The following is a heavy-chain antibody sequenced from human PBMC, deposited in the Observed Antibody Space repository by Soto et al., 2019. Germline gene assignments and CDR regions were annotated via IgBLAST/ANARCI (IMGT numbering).Heavy chain of an antibody. V-gene: IGHV3-30*18. J-gene: IGHJ6*02. D-gene: IGHD3-10*01. Sequence: WLSQRLPCAASEFTFSSYGRQWGRQAPGKGLEWVAVISYDGYLKYYVDAVKGRFTVARDNSKNTLFLEMNSLRVEDTAVYFCAKDFKXSGSHYGTLNYYYGMDVWGQGTTVTVSS. CDR3: AKDFKXSGSHYGTLNYYYGMDV. CDR1: EFTFSSYG. CDR2: ISYDGYLK.